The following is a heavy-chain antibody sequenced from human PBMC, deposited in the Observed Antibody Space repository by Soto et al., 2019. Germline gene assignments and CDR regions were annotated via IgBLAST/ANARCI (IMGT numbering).Heavy chain of an antibody. CDR1: GFSLSTNRVA. CDR3: ARSGIASPNFDY. D-gene: IGHD6-13*01. V-gene: IGHV2-5*02. Sequence: SGPTLVNPTQTLTLTCPFSGFSLSTNRVAVAWIRQPPGKALEFLALKYWDDDRRYSTSLKTRLTISKDTSKNQVVLTMTNMDPVDTATYYCARSGIASPNFDYWGQGTLVTVSS. CDR2: KYWDDDR. J-gene: IGHJ4*02.